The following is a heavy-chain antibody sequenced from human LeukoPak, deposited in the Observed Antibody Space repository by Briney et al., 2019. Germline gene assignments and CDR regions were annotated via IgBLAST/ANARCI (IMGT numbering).Heavy chain of an antibody. CDR2: IEKNGSGK. J-gene: IGHJ5*02. D-gene: IGHD2-15*01. CDR3: TTDRWYSADH. Sequence: GGSLRLSCAASGFTFSSNWMAWIRQAPGKGLEWVAIIEKNGSGKNYVDSVKGRFIISRDNAKNSLFLQMDSLKVEDTAIYYCTTDRWYSADHWGQGTLVTVSS. V-gene: IGHV3-7*03. CDR1: GFTFSSNW.